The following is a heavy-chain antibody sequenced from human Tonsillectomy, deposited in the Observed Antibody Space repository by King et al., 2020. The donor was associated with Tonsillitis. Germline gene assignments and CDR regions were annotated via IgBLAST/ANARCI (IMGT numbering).Heavy chain of an antibody. J-gene: IGHJ3*02. V-gene: IGHV1-2*02. D-gene: IGHD2-2*01. CDR2: INPNSGGT. Sequence: QVQLVESGAEVKKPGASVKVSCTASGYTFTGYYMHWVRQAPGQGLEWMGWINPNSGGTNYAQKFQGRVTMTRDTSISTAYMELSRLRSDDTAVYYCARDLSLGYCSSTSCPDDAFDIWGQGTMVTVSS. CDR3: ARDLSLGYCSSTSCPDDAFDI. CDR1: GYTFTGYY.